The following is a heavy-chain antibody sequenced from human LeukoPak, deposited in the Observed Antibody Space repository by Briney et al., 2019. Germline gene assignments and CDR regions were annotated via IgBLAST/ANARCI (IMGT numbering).Heavy chain of an antibody. D-gene: IGHD3-3*01. J-gene: IGHJ4*02. V-gene: IGHV3-21*04. CDR2: ISSSSSYI. CDR1: GFTFSSYS. Sequence: GSLRLSCAASGFTFSSYSMNWVRPAPGEGLEWVSSISSSSSYIYYADSVKGRFTISRDNAKNSLYLQMNSQRAEDTAVYYCARGNGDFWSGLTDYWGQGTLVTVSS. CDR3: ARGNGDFWSGLTDY.